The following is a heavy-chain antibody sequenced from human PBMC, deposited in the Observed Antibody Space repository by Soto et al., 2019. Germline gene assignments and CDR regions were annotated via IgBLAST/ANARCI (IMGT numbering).Heavy chain of an antibody. J-gene: IGHJ6*02. CDR3: ARGLWGMDV. Sequence: VQLVESGGGVVQPGRSLRLSCAASGFTFSSYGMHWVRQAPGKGLEWVAVLWYDGSNKYYADSVKGRFTISRDNSKNTLYLQMNSLRAEDTAVYYCARGLWGMDVWGQGTTVTVSS. CDR1: GFTFSSYG. V-gene: IGHV3-33*01. CDR2: LWYDGSNK. D-gene: IGHD2-21*01.